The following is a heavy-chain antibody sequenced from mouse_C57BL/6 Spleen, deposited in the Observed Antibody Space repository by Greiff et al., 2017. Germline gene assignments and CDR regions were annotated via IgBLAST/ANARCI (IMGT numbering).Heavy chain of an antibody. CDR3: AKNRTSVVSTDLDH. CDR1: GFTFSSYG. CDR2: ISSGSSYI. D-gene: IGHD1-1*01. Sequence: EVKLVESGGDLVKPGGSLKLSCAASGFTFSSYGMHWVRQAPEKGLEWVAYISSGSSYIYYAERVKGRFTISRDNAKNTLFLQMNSLMSEDTALYYCAKNRTSVVSTDLDHWDQGTTLTVAS. V-gene: IGHV5-17*01. J-gene: IGHJ2*01.